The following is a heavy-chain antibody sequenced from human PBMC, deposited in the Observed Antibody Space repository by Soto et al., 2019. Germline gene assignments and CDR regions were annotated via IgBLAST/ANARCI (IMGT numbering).Heavy chain of an antibody. D-gene: IGHD2-15*01. CDR2: ISGSGDNT. CDR1: GFTFSSYA. V-gene: IGHV3-23*01. J-gene: IGHJ4*02. CDR3: AKGKGTTGGSLDH. Sequence: EVQVLESGGGLVQPGGSLRLSCAASGFTFSSYAMSWARQAPGKGLEWVSAISGSGDNTFYADSVKGRFTISRDNTKNTLYQQMNSLRAEDTAVYYCAKGKGTTGGSLDHWRQGTLVTVSS.